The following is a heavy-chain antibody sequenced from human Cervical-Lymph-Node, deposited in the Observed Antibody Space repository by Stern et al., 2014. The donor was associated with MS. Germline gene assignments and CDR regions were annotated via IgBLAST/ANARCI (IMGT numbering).Heavy chain of an antibody. CDR1: GFTVSSNY. CDR3: ARERGNWSGYDY. D-gene: IGHD3-3*01. V-gene: IGHV3-66*01. Sequence: EVQLVQSGGGLVQPGWSLRLSCAASGFTVSSNYMTWVRQAPGKGLEWVSVIYSGGSTYYTDSVKGRFTLSRDNSKNTLYLQMNDLRVADSAVYYCARERGNWSGYDYWGQGTLVTVSS. J-gene: IGHJ4*02. CDR2: IYSGGST.